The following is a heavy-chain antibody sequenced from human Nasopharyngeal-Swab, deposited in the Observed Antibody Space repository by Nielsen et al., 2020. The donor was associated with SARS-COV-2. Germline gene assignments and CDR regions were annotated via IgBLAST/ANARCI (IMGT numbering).Heavy chain of an antibody. CDR2: ISAYNGNT. J-gene: IGHJ4*02. V-gene: IGHV1-18*01. D-gene: IGHD3-3*01. Sequence: WVRQAPGQGLEWMGWISAYNGNTNYAQKFQGRVTITADESTSTAYMELSSLRSEDTAVYYCARDAAFWSGFDYWGQGTLVTVSS. CDR3: ARDAAFWSGFDY.